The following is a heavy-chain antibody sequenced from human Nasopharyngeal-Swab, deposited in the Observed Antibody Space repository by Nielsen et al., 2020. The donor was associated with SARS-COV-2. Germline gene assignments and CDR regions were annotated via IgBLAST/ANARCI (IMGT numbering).Heavy chain of an antibody. Sequence: GESLQISCAASGFTFSSYAMSWVRQAPGKGLEWVSAISGSGGSTYYADSVKGRFTISRDNSKNTLYLQMNSLRAEDTAVYYCAKKLENILRYFDWLLDAFDIWGQGTMVTVSS. J-gene: IGHJ3*02. CDR1: GFTFSSYA. CDR2: ISGSGGST. CDR3: AKKLENILRYFDWLLDAFDI. D-gene: IGHD3-9*01. V-gene: IGHV3-23*01.